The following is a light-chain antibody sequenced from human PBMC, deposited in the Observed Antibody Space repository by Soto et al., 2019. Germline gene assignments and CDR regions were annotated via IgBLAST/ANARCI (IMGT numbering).Light chain of an antibody. V-gene: IGKV3-15*01. Sequence: EIVMTQSPATLSVSPGERAPLSCRASQSVSSNLAWYQQKPGQTPRLLIYATSTRATGIPARFSGSGSGTEFTLTISSLQSEDFAVYYCQQYNNWPQTFGEGTKVDIK. CDR1: QSVSSN. CDR2: ATS. J-gene: IGKJ1*01. CDR3: QQYNNWPQT.